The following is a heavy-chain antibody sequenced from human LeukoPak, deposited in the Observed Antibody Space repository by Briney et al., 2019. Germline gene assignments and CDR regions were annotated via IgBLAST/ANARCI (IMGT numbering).Heavy chain of an antibody. CDR2: ITSSSSAM. CDR3: ARKSGRSGYPLDQ. D-gene: IGHD3-22*01. CDR1: GFSFSSYS. J-gene: IGHJ4*02. Sequence: PGGSLRLSCAASGFSFSSYSMNWVRQAPGKGLEWVSYITSSSSAMHYADAEKGRFAISRDNAKNSLYLQMNSLRAEDTALYYCARKSGRSGYPLDQWRKENLLPVSS. V-gene: IGHV3-48*01.